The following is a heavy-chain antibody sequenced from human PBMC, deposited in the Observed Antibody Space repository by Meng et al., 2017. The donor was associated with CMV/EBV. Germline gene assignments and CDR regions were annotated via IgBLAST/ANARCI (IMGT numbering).Heavy chain of an antibody. V-gene: IGHV4-30-4*08. Sequence: QVQLLGSGPGLVKPHQTLSLTCTVSGGSISSGDYYWSWIRQPPGKGLEWIGYIYYSGSTYYNPSLKSRVTISVDTSKNQFSLKLSSVTAADTAVCYCARVTSRVAGAFDYWGQGTLVTVSS. D-gene: IGHD1-14*01. CDR2: IYYSGST. CDR1: GGSISSGDYY. J-gene: IGHJ4*02. CDR3: ARVTSRVAGAFDY.